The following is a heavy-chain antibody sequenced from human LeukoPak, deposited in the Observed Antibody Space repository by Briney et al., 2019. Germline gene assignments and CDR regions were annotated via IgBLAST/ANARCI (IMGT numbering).Heavy chain of an antibody. CDR1: GFIFSTYG. D-gene: IGHD3-16*01. CDR2: IRHDGRIK. J-gene: IGHJ4*02. V-gene: IGHV3-30*02. Sequence: GGSLRLSCAASGFIFSTYGMYWVRQAPPKGLEWVAFIRHDGRIKNYAASVKGRSTISRDNSRNTLYLQMNSLRAEDTAVYYCAKDSLADIDYWGQGTLVTVSS. CDR3: AKDSLADIDY.